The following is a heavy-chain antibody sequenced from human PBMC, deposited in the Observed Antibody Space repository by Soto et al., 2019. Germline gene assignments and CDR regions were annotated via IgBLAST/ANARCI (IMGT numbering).Heavy chain of an antibody. CDR2: TYHSGNP. CDR3: ARHDYGGFGL. V-gene: IGHV4-30-2*03. D-gene: IGHD4-17*01. CDR1: GDTISTGGYT. J-gene: IGHJ4*02. Sequence: SETLSLTCDVSGDTISTGGYTWAWIRQPPGKALEWIGHTYHSGNPYYNPSLKSRVTISVDTSKNQFSLKLSSVTAADTAVYYCARHDYGGFGLWGQGTLVTVSS.